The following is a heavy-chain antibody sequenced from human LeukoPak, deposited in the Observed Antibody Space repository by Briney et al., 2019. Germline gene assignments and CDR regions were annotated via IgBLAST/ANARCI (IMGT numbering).Heavy chain of an antibody. J-gene: IGHJ4*02. CDR2: ISGSGGST. D-gene: IGHD6-19*01. CDR3: AKGIAVAGTGFDY. V-gene: IGHV3-23*01. CDR1: GFTFNSYG. Sequence: GGSLRLSCAASGFTFNSYGMSWVRQAPGKGLEWVSAISGSGGSTYYADSVKGRFTISRDNSKNTLYLQMNSLRAEDTAVYYCAKGIAVAGTGFDYWGQGTLVTVSS.